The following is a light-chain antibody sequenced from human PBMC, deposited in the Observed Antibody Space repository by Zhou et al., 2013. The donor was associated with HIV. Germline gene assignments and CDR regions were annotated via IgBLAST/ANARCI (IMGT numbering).Light chain of an antibody. Sequence: DIQMTQAPPSLSASVGDRVIITCQASQDISNYLNWYLQKPGKPPKLLIYDASNLETGVPSRFSGSGSGTDFTLTISSLQPEDFATYYCQQSYSFPRTFGQGTKVEIK. CDR2: DAS. J-gene: IGKJ1*01. V-gene: IGKV1-39*01. CDR3: QQSYSFPRT. CDR1: QDISNY.